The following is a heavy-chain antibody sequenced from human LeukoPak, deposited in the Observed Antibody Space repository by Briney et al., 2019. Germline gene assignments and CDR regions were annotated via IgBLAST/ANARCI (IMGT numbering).Heavy chain of an antibody. D-gene: IGHD3-22*01. V-gene: IGHV3-74*01. J-gene: IGHJ1*01. Sequence: PGGSLRLSCAASGFTFSRYAMHWVRQAPGKGLVWVSRINSDGSTTNYADSVKGRFTISRDNAKNTLYLQMNSLRAEDTAVYYCARIAYYDSSGPEYFQHWGQGTLVTVSS. CDR2: INSDGSTT. CDR1: GFTFSRYA. CDR3: ARIAYYDSSGPEYFQH.